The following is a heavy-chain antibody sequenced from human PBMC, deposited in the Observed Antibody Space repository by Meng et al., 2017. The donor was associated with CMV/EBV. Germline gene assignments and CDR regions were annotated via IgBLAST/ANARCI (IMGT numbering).Heavy chain of an antibody. CDR2: TYYRSKWYN. J-gene: IGHJ5*02. CDR1: GASVSSNSAA. CDR3: AREEISITIFGVVIMYWFDP. V-gene: IGHV6-1*01. Sequence: LRLSCAISGASVSSNSAAWNWIRQSPSRGLEWLGRTYYRSKWYNDYAVSVKSRITINPDTSKNQFSLQLNSVTPEDTAVYYCAREEISITIFGVVIMYWFDPWGQGTLVTVSS. D-gene: IGHD3-3*01.